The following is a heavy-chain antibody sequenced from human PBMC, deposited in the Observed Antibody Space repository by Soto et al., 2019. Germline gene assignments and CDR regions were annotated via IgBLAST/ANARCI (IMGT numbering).Heavy chain of an antibody. J-gene: IGHJ3*02. V-gene: IGHV3-30*18. D-gene: IGHD3-10*01. CDR1: GVMFSGFG. CDR2: ISKDGSKK. CDR3: ANPSGYYFGLGSHDESSDM. Sequence: QVQLVESGGGVVQPGRSLRLSCAASGVMFSGFGMHWVRQAPGKGLQWVAGISKDGSKKYYADSVKGRFTISRDNSKNPLYLQMNSLRAEDTAVYYCANPSGYYFGLGSHDESSDMWGQGTGVTVFS.